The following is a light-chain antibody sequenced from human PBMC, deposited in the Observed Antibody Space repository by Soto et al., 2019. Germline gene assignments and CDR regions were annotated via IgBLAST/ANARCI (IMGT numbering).Light chain of an antibody. CDR3: QQYDSSPRT. V-gene: IGKV3-20*01. CDR2: RTS. Sequence: EIVLTQSPGTLSLSPGERATLSCRASQSVSSSYLACYQQKPGQAPRLLIYRTSNRATGLPDRFSGSGSGTDFTLTISRLEPEDFAVYWCQQYDSSPRTFGQGTKVEIK. J-gene: IGKJ1*01. CDR1: QSVSSSY.